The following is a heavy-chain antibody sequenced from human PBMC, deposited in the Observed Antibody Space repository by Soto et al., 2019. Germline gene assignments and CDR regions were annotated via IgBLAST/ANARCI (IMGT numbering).Heavy chain of an antibody. D-gene: IGHD3-3*01. CDR1: GFTFSSNY. Sequence: GESLRLSCAASGFTFSSNYMSWVRQAPGKGLEWVSVIYSGGSTYYADSVKGRFTISRDNSKNTLYLQMNSLRAEDTAVYYCARDSAKYYDFWSGYYRDWGQGTLVTVSS. J-gene: IGHJ4*02. V-gene: IGHV3-66*01. CDR2: IYSGGST. CDR3: ARDSAKYYDFWSGYYRD.